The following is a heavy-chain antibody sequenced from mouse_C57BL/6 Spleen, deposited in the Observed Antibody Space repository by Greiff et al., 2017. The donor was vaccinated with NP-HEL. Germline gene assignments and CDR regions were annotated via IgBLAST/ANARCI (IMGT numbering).Heavy chain of an antibody. CDR2: IYPGSGST. CDR3: ARGRGTPKLWYFDV. J-gene: IGHJ1*03. Sequence: QVQLQQPGAELVKPGASVKMSCKASGYTFTSYWITWVKQRPGQGLEWIGDIYPGSGSTNYNEKFKSKATLTVDTSSSTAYMQLSSLTAEDSAGYDGARGRGTPKLWYFDVWGTGTTVTVSS. D-gene: IGHD2-14*01. CDR1: GYTFTSYW. V-gene: IGHV1-55*01.